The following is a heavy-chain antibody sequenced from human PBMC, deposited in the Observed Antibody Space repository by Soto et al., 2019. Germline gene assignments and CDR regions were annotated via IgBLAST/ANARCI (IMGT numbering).Heavy chain of an antibody. D-gene: IGHD6-19*01. Sequence: HVQLVQSGAEVKKPGSSVKVSCKASGGTFSSYAISWVRQAPGQGLEGMGGIIPIFGTANYAQKFQGRVTITADESTRTAKMELRSHRAEDTAVYYCARDFVSGYKGEYSSGLFYIDYWGQGTLVTVSS. CDR1: GGTFSSYA. V-gene: IGHV1-69*01. J-gene: IGHJ4*02. CDR3: ARDFVSGYKGEYSSGLFYIDY. CDR2: IIPIFGTA.